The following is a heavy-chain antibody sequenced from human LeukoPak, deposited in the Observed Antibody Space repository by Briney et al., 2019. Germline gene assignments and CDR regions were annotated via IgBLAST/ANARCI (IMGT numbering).Heavy chain of an antibody. CDR2: IIPIFGTA. CDR3: AIGTVTTFLEHYFDY. Sequence: SVKVSCKASGGTFSSYAISWVRQAPGQGLEWMGRIIPIFGTANYAQKFQGRVTITTDESTSTAYMELSSLRSEDTAVYYCAIGTVTTFLEHYFDYWGQGTLVTVSS. J-gene: IGHJ4*02. V-gene: IGHV1-69*05. CDR1: GGTFSSYA. D-gene: IGHD4-11*01.